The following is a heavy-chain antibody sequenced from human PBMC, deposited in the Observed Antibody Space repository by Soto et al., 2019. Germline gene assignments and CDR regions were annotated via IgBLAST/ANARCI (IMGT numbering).Heavy chain of an antibody. CDR1: GYRFSEYA. V-gene: IGHV3-23*01. CDR3: AKSHDNSAYYLSIDS. CDR2: VTSSAIAT. J-gene: IGHJ4*02. D-gene: IGHD3-22*01. Sequence: EVHLLESGGGLVQPGGSLRLSCVGSGYRFSEYAMAWIRQAPGKGLEWVTGVTSSAIATYYADSVKGRFTISRNNSLNILYLQMDNLGADDTAVYYCAKSHDNSAYYLSIDSWGQGTQVTVCS.